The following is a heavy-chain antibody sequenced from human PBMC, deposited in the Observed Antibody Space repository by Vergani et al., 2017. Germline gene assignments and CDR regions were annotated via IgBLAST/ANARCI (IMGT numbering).Heavy chain of an antibody. Sequence: EVQLLESGGGLVQPGGSLRLSCAASGFTFSSYAMSWVRQAPGKGLEWVSAISGSGGSTYYENSVKGRFTISRDNSKNTLYLQMNSMRAEDTAVYYCAKGWGSSGDDLLFDYWGQGTLVTVSS. CDR1: GFTFSSYA. V-gene: IGHV3-23*01. D-gene: IGHD3-22*01. CDR3: AKGWGSSGDDLLFDY. CDR2: ISGSGGST. J-gene: IGHJ4*02.